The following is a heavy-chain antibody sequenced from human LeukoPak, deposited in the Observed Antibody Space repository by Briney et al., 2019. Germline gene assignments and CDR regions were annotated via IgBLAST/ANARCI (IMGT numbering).Heavy chain of an antibody. Sequence: GGSLRLSCAASGFTFSSYWMSWVRQAPGKGLEWVANIKQDGSEKYYVDSVKGRFTISRDDAKNSLYLQMNSLRAEDTAVYYCTRESGGSYFYFDYWGQGTLVTVSS. CDR1: GFTFSSYW. V-gene: IGHV3-7*01. CDR2: IKQDGSEK. D-gene: IGHD1-26*01. CDR3: TRESGGSYFYFDY. J-gene: IGHJ4*02.